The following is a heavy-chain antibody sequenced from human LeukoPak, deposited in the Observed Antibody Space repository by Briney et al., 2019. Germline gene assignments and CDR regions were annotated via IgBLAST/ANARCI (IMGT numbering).Heavy chain of an antibody. CDR1: GGSISSYY. Sequence: SETLSLTCTVSGGSISSYYWSWIRQPPGKGLEWIGYIYYSGSTYYNPSLKSRVTISVDTSKNQFSLKLSSVTAADTAVYYCARTYYGSGSYYNEITTPYHDYWGQGTLVTVSS. V-gene: IGHV4-59*08. CDR2: IYYSGST. J-gene: IGHJ4*02. CDR3: ARTYYGSGSYYNEITTPYHDY. D-gene: IGHD3-10*01.